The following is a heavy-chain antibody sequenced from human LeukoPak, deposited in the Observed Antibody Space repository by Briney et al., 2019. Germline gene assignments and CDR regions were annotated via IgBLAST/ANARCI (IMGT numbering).Heavy chain of an antibody. D-gene: IGHD6-13*01. Sequence: GESLKISCKGSGYSFSSYWIAWVRQMPGKGLEWMGIIHPGNSEITCNPSFQGQVTMSADKSITTAYLQWSSLEAPDTAMYYCARRLSTIAAAAANDYWGQGTLVTVSS. CDR1: GYSFSSYW. CDR3: ARRLSTIAAAAANDY. J-gene: IGHJ4*02. CDR2: IHPGNSEI. V-gene: IGHV5-51*01.